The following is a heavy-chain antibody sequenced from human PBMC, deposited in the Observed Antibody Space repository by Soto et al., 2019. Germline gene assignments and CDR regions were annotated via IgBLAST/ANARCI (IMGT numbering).Heavy chain of an antibody. Sequence: SETLSLTCTVSGGSISSYYWSWIRQPPGKGLEWIGYIYYSGSTNYNPSLKSRVTISVDTSKNQFSLKLSSVTAADTAVYYCARDSLLWFGESRAIAFDIWGQGTMVTVSS. D-gene: IGHD3-10*01. V-gene: IGHV4-59*01. CDR1: GGSISSYY. CDR3: ARDSLLWFGESRAIAFDI. J-gene: IGHJ3*02. CDR2: IYYSGST.